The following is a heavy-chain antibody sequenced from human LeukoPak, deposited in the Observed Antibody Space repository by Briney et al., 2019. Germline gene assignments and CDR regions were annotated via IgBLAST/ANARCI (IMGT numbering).Heavy chain of an antibody. CDR1: GGSISSYY. J-gene: IGHJ6*03. CDR2: IYYSGST. CDR3: ARHYYYSYYYMDV. V-gene: IGHV4-59*08. Sequence: SETLSLTCTVSGGSISSYYWSWIRQPPGKGLEWIGYIYYSGSTNYNPSLKSRVTILGDTTKNQFSLKLSSVTAADTAVYYCARHYYYSYYYMDVWGKGTTVTVSS.